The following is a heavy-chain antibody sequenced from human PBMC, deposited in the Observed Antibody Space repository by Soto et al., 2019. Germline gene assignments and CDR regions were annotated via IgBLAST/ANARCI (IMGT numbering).Heavy chain of an antibody. J-gene: IGHJ4*02. CDR1: GFKFGSYG. Sequence: QVQLVESGGGVVQPGRSPRLSCAASGFKFGSYGMHWVRQAPGKGLEWVALISFDGSNKHYGDSVKGRFAISRDTSKNTLYLQMNSLRAEDTAFYYCAKDHEWETTLTPGLLDHWGQGTLVIVSP. D-gene: IGHD4-17*01. V-gene: IGHV3-30*18. CDR3: AKDHEWETTLTPGLLDH. CDR2: ISFDGSNK.